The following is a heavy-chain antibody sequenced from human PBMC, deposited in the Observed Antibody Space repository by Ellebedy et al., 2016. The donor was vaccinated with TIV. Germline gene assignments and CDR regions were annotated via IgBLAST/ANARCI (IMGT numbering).Heavy chain of an antibody. V-gene: IGHV1-2*02. CDR1: GYTFTGHF. CDR3: AREGSCSDTSCTNDY. D-gene: IGHD2-2*01. CDR2: IDPNTGGT. Sequence: ASVKVSXKASGYTFTGHFIYWFRQAPGQGLESMGLIDPNTGGTNYPQKFQGRVTMTRATSISTAYMELSRLRSDDTAVYYCAREGSCSDTSCTNDYWGQGTLVTVSS. J-gene: IGHJ4*02.